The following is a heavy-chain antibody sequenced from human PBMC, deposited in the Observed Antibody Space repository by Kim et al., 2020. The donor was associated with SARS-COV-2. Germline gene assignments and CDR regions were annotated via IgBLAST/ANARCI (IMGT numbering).Heavy chain of an antibody. J-gene: IGHJ1*01. D-gene: IGHD3-10*01. CDR2: INPSGGST. V-gene: IGHV1-46*01. CDR1: GYTFTSYY. Sequence: ASVKVSCKASGYTFTSYYMHWVRQAPGQGLEWMGIINPSGGSTSYAQKFHGRVTMTRDTSTSTVYMELSSLRSEDTAVFYCARGRGVTLVRGVIITYFQHWGQGTLVTVSS. CDR3: ARGRGVTLVRGVIITYFQH.